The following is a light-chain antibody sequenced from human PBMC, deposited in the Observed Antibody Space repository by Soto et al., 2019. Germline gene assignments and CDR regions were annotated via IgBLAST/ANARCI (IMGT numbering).Light chain of an antibody. CDR2: EVS. Sequence: EIVMTQNPLSLSVTPGQAASISCKSTQSLLHSDGKTYLFWYVQRPGQPPQLLIYEVSNRFSGVPDRFSGSGSGTDFTLKISRVEAEDVGVYFRSQSLHLPFTFGPGTKVDIK. J-gene: IGKJ3*01. CDR1: QSLLHSDGKTY. V-gene: IGKV2D-29*01. CDR3: SQSLHLPFT.